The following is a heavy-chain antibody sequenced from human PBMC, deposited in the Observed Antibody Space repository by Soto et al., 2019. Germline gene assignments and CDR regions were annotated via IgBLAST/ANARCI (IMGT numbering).Heavy chain of an antibody. D-gene: IGHD1-26*01. J-gene: IGHJ5*02. CDR2: IYESGRT. CDR1: GASISTGGYS. Sequence: SETLSLTCIVSGASISTGGYSWSWIRQPPGKGPEWIGYIYESGRTYYKPSLKSRASISMDKSRNQFSVRLTSVTAAGTAVYFCARGDRYSGSFSDYFDPWGQGTLVTVSS. V-gene: IGHV4-30-2*01. CDR3: ARGDRYSGSFSDYFDP.